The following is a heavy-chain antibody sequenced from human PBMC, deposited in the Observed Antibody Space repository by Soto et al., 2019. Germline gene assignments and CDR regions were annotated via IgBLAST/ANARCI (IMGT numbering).Heavy chain of an antibody. J-gene: IGHJ6*02. V-gene: IGHV3-30*03. CDR3: ATESCSRTTCYAGENGMDV. CDR1: GFTFNSYG. D-gene: IGHD2-2*01. Sequence: ESGGGVVQPGRSLRLSCAASGFTFNSYGMHWVRQAPGTGLEWVAVISYDGSNKYHADPVKGRFTISRDNSKNTLYLQMNSLGAEDTAVYYCATESCSRTTCYAGENGMDVWGQGTTVTVSS. CDR2: ISYDGSNK.